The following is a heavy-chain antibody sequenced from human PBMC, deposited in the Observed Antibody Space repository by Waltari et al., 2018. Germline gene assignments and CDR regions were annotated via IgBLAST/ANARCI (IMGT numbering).Heavy chain of an antibody. CDR3: ARLAPKTYRSPVPGRDYYYGLDV. D-gene: IGHD6-13*01. Sequence: EEQLVESGGGLVQPGDSLRLSCSASGFTYSTHWMHWVRPAPGQGLVWVSRINGDGSTSNYADSVKGRFTISRDNTKKTLYLQMKRLRVEDTAVYYCARLAPKTYRSPVPGRDYYYGLDVWGQGTTVTVSS. J-gene: IGHJ6*02. V-gene: IGHV3-74*01. CDR1: GFTYSTHW. CDR2: INGDGSTS.